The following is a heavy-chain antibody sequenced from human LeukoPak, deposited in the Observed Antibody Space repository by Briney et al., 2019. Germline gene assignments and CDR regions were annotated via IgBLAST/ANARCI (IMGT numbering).Heavy chain of an antibody. CDR3: ARVKDYGDYWFDP. CDR1: GGSISSGGYY. J-gene: IGHJ5*02. D-gene: IGHD4-17*01. V-gene: IGHV4-31*03. Sequence: PSETLSLTCTVSGGSISSGGYYWSWIRQHPGKGLEWIGYIYYSGSTYYNPSLKSRVTISVDTSKNQFSLKLSSVTAADTAVYYCARVKDYGDYWFDPWGQGTLVTVSS. CDR2: IYYSGST.